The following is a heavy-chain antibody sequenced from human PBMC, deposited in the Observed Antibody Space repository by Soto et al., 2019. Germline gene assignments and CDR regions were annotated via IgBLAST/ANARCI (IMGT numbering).Heavy chain of an antibody. Sequence: GGSLRLSCAASGFNFGDYGMTWVRQAPGKGLEWVGFIRSKTYGGTPQYAASVEGRFTISRDDSQGIAYLQMNSLKIEDTAVYYCNRDGPRYWGQGTLVTVSS. CDR1: GFNFGDYG. CDR2: IRSKTYGGTP. J-gene: IGHJ4*02. V-gene: IGHV3-49*04. CDR3: NRDGPRY.